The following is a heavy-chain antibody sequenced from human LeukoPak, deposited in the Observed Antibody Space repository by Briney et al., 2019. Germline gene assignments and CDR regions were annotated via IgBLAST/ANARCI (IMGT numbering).Heavy chain of an antibody. J-gene: IGHJ4*02. Sequence: PGGSLRLSCAASGFTFDDYAMHWVRQAPGKGLEWVSLISWDGGNTYYADSVKGRFTSSRDNSKNSLYLQMNSLRAEDTALYYCAKDMAAYYYSSGNIDYWGQGTLVTVSS. CDR1: GFTFDDYA. CDR3: AKDMAAYYYSSGNIDY. D-gene: IGHD3-10*01. V-gene: IGHV3-43D*03. CDR2: ISWDGGNT.